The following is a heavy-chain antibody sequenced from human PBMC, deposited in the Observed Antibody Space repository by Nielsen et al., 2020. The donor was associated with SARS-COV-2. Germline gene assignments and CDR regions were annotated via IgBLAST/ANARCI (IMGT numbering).Heavy chain of an antibody. V-gene: IGHV3-23*01. D-gene: IGHD6-19*01. J-gene: IGHJ4*02. CDR1: GFTFSSYA. CDR2: ISGSGGST. Sequence: GESLKISCAASGFTFSSYAMSWVRQAPGKGLEWVSAISGSGGSTYYADSVKGRFTISRDNSKNTLYLQMNSLRAEDTAVYYCAKEVGQWLVRATKDYWGQGTLVTVSS. CDR3: AKEVGQWLVRATKDY.